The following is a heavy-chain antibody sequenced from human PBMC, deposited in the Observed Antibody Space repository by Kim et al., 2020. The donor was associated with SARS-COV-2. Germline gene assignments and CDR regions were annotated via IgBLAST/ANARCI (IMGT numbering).Heavy chain of an antibody. CDR1: GFTFSSYS. CDR2: ISSSSSTI. V-gene: IGHV3-48*02. CDR3: ARDFPLYGDYGSYFDY. D-gene: IGHD4-17*01. Sequence: GGSLRLSCAASGFTFSSYSMNWVRQAPGKGLEWVSYISSSSSTIYYADSVKGRFTISRDNAKNSLYLQMNSLRDEDTAVYYCARDFPLYGDYGSYFDYWGQGTLVTVSS. J-gene: IGHJ4*02.